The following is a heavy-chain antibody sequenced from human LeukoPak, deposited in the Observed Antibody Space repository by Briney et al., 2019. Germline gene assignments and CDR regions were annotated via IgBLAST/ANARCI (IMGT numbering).Heavy chain of an antibody. CDR3: ATSHDSAGND. V-gene: IGHV3-7*01. D-gene: IGHD2-15*01. CDR2: IRHDGNAK. Sequence: GGSLRLSCAASGFAFSDFWKSWVRQAPGKGLEWVANIRHDGNAKNYVPSVRGRFTISRDNAKNSLYLQMNSLTVEDTAVYYCATSHDSAGNDWGQGTLLTVSS. CDR1: GFAFSDFW. J-gene: IGHJ4*02.